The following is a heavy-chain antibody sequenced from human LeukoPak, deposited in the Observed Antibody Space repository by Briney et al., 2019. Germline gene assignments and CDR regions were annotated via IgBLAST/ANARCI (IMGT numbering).Heavy chain of an antibody. J-gene: IGHJ4*02. CDR1: GFIFSRCG. CDR3: ARGSEWTNGVSAY. D-gene: IGHD3-3*01. V-gene: IGHV3-21*06. Sequence: EAGGSLRLSCSASGFIFSRCGMNWVRQAPGKGLEWVASISGSSTYISYADSVKGRFTISRDNAKNSLYLQMNNLRVEDTAVYYCARGSEWTNGVSAYWGQGTLVTVSS. CDR2: ISGSSTYI.